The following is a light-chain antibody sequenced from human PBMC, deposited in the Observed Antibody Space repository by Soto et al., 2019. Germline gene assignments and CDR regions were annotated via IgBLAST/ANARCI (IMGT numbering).Light chain of an antibody. Sequence: DIVMTQSPLSLPVIPGEPASISCWSSQSLLDSNGNNHLNWYLQKPGQSPQVLIYLGSNRASGVTERFSSSSSGTDFTLKISRVDAEDVGVYYCMQALQTPLTFGQGTRLEIK. J-gene: IGKJ5*01. V-gene: IGKV2-28*01. CDR1: QSLLDSNGNNH. CDR2: LGS. CDR3: MQALQTPLT.